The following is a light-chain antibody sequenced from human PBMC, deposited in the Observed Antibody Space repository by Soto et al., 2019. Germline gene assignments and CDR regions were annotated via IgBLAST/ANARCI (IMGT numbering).Light chain of an antibody. Sequence: QSVLTQPPSVSGSPGQSVTISCTGSSSDVGSYNRVSWYQQPPGTAPRVMIYEVSNRPLGVPDRFSGSKSGNTASLTISGLQAEDEADYYCRSYTSSSTLVFGGWTKVTVL. CDR3: RSYTSSSTLV. J-gene: IGLJ2*01. CDR1: SSDVGSYNR. V-gene: IGLV2-18*02. CDR2: EVS.